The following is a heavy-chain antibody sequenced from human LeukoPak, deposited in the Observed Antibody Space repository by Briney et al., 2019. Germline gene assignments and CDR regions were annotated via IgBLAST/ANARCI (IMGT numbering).Heavy chain of an antibody. CDR3: ARATSSGYFGY. V-gene: IGHV4-34*01. Sequence: SETLSLTCAVYGGSFSGYYWSWIRQPPGKGLEWSGEINHSGSTNYNPSLKGRVTISGDTSKNQFSLKLSSVTAADTAVYYCARATSSGYFGYWGQGTLVTVSS. D-gene: IGHD3-22*01. CDR2: INHSGST. J-gene: IGHJ4*02. CDR1: GGSFSGYY.